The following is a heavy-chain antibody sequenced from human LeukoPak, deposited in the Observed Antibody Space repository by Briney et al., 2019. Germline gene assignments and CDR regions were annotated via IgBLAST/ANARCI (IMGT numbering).Heavy chain of an antibody. J-gene: IGHJ6*03. CDR1: GGSISSYY. CDR3: ARDARQLVPYYYYMDV. CDR2: IYYSGST. D-gene: IGHD6-13*01. V-gene: IGHV4-59*01. Sequence: SETLSLTCTVSGGSISSYYWSWIRQLPGKGLEWIGYIYYSGSTNYNPSLKSRVTISVDTSKNQFSLKLSSVTAADTAVYYCARDARQLVPYYYYMDVWGKGTTVTVSS.